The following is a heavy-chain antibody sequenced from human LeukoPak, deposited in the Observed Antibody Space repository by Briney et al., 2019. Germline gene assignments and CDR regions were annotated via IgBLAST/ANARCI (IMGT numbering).Heavy chain of an antibody. CDR3: ARPRDAI. V-gene: IGHV4-39*01. J-gene: IGHJ3*02. CDR1: GGSISSSSYY. CDR2: IYYSGST. Sequence: SETLSLTCTVSGGSISSSSYYWGWIRQPPGTGLEWIGTIYYSGSTNYNPSLKSRVAISVDTSKNQFSLKLRSVTAADTAVYYCARPRDAIWGQGTMVTVSS. D-gene: IGHD5-24*01.